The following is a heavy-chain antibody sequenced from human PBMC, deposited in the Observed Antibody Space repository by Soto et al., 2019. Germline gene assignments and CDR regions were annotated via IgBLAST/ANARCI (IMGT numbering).Heavy chain of an antibody. J-gene: IGHJ4*02. Sequence: EVQLLESGGGLVQAGGSLRLSCSASGFSFSTYAMSWVRQAPGKGLEWVSAISGSGGSTYYADSVKGRFTISRDNSKNPLYLQMNSLRAEDTAVYYCAKNWDTTFSSSSHWGQGTLVTVSS. V-gene: IGHV3-23*01. CDR2: ISGSGGST. D-gene: IGHD6-6*01. CDR3: AKNWDTTFSSSSH. CDR1: GFSFSTYA.